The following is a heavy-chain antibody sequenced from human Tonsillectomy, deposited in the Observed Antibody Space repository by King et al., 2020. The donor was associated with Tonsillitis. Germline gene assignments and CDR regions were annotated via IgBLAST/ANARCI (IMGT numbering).Heavy chain of an antibody. Sequence: EVQLVESGGGLVQPGGSLRLSCAASGFTFSSYWMHWVRQAPGKGLVWVSRINSDGSSTSYADSVKGRFTISRDNAKNTLYLQMNSLRAEDTAVYYCARVSGYSGYDLDAFNIWGQGTMVTVSS. J-gene: IGHJ3*02. D-gene: IGHD5-12*01. CDR3: ARVSGYSGYDLDAFNI. CDR1: GFTFSSYW. CDR2: INSDGSST. V-gene: IGHV3-74*01.